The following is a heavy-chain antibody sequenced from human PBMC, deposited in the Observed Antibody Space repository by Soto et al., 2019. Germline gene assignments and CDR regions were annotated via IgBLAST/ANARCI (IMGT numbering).Heavy chain of an antibody. Sequence: EVQLLESGGGLVQPGGSLRLSCAASGFTFSTYAMSWVRQAPGKGLEWVSATSGSGGSTFYADSVKGRFTISRDNSINTLYLQMTGLRTEDTAVYYCAHHRGFGVLDAYDIWGQGTMVTVSS. D-gene: IGHD3-10*01. J-gene: IGHJ3*02. CDR3: AHHRGFGVLDAYDI. CDR1: GFTFSTYA. CDR2: TSGSGGST. V-gene: IGHV3-23*01.